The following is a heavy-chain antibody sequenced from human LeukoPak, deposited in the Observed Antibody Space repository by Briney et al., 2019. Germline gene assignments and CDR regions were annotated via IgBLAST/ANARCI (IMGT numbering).Heavy chain of an antibody. D-gene: IGHD2-15*01. J-gene: IGHJ4*02. CDR3: ARDGCSGGSCFDY. V-gene: IGHV4-38-2*02. CDR2: IYHSGST. Sequence: KSSETLSLTCTVSGYSISSGYYWGWIRQPPGKGLEWIGSIYHSGSTYYNPSLKSRVTISVDTSKNQFSLKLSSVTAADTAVYYCARDGCSGGSCFDYWGQGTLVTVSS. CDR1: GYSISSGYY.